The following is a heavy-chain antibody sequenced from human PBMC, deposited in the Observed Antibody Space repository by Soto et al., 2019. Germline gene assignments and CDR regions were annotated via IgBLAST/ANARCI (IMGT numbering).Heavy chain of an antibody. CDR2: ISGSGGAT. D-gene: IGHD3-22*01. CDR3: AKSYYYDGSCSLISHALDM. CDR1: RFTFGKYS. Sequence: SLRLSCAASRFTFGKYSMSWVRRAPVKGLDWVSAISGSGGATYYADSVKGRFTISRDNSKSTVYLQMNSLRAEDTAVYYCAKSYYYDGSCSLISHALDMLGQETMLRVS. J-gene: IGHJ3*02. V-gene: IGHV3-23*01.